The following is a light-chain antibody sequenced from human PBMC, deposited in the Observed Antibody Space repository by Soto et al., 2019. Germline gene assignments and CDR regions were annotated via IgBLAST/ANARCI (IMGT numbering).Light chain of an antibody. CDR1: GSDIGNYNW. CDR2: GVT. V-gene: IGLV2-14*01. J-gene: IGLJ3*02. Sequence: QSVLTQPASVSGSPGQSITISCTGTGSDIGNYNWVSWYQQHSGKAPKLMIYGVTNRPSGVSDRFSGSKSGNVASLTISGLQAEDEAHYYCSSYAAYSTLWVFGGGTKVTVL. CDR3: SSYAAYSTLWV.